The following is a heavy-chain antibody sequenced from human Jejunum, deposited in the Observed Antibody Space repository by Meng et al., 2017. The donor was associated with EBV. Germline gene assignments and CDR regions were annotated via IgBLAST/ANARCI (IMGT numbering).Heavy chain of an antibody. J-gene: IGHJ5*02. V-gene: IGHV4-59*02. CDR2: THYSETS. Sequence: QLRLQESGPGLVKPWDTLSLTCTVTGDSARSYYWSWIRQSPEKGLEWIGYTHYSETSIYSPSLMSRATISVDTSNSQFSLKLNSVTAADTAIYYCTRGSTGAFNAWGQGILGTVSS. D-gene: IGHD1-26*01. CDR1: GDSARSYY. CDR3: TRGSTGAFNA.